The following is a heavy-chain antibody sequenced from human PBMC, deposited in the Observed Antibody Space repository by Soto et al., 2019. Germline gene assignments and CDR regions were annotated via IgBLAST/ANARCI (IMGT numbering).Heavy chain of an antibody. CDR3: ARLRSDAFDI. Sequence: EVQLVESGGGLVKPGESLRLSCAASGFTFNYFTMNWVRQAPGKGLEWVASISSSSSHKYSADSVRGRFTFSRDNANNSLYLQMNSVRVEDTAVYYCARLRSDAFDIWGQGTLVTVSS. J-gene: IGHJ3*02. D-gene: IGHD4-17*01. CDR1: GFTFNYFT. V-gene: IGHV3-21*04. CDR2: ISSSSSHK.